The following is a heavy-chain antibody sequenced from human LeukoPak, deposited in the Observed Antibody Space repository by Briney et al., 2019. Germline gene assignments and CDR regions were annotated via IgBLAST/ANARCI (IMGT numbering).Heavy chain of an antibody. V-gene: IGHV1-46*01. Sequence: ASVKVSCQASGYTFTSYYMHWVRQAPGQGLEWMGIINPSGGSTSYVQQFPDRVTMTRNTPTSTVYMELSSLRSEDTAVYYCARDTRVVPAAIFYYYCCTDGWGQGTTVTVS. D-gene: IGHD2-2*01. CDR3: ARDTRVVPAAIFYYYCCTDG. J-gene: IGHJ6*02. CDR1: GYTFTSYY. CDR2: INPSGGST.